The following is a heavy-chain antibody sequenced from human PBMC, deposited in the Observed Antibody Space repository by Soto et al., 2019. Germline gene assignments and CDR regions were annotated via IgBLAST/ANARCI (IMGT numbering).Heavy chain of an antibody. CDR2: IRGTGFST. CDR3: AKDPADCSSTSCNYYYYYHGMDV. V-gene: IGHV3-23*01. J-gene: IGHJ6*02. D-gene: IGHD2-2*01. Sequence: EVQLLESGGGLVQPGGSLRLSCTASGFTFSDYAMSWVRQAPGKGLEWVSAIRGTGFSTYYADSVKGRFPISRDNSKNPLYLQINSLRADDTAVYYCAKDPADCSSTSCNYYYYYHGMDVWGQGTTVTVSS. CDR1: GFTFSDYA.